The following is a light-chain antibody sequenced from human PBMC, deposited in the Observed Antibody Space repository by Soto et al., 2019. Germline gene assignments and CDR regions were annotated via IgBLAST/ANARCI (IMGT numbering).Light chain of an antibody. J-gene: IGLJ3*02. V-gene: IGLV2-11*01. Sequence: QSALTQPRSASGSPGQSVTISCTGTSSDVGGYNYVSWYQQHPDTAPKLLIYDVTKRPSGVPDRFSGSKSGNTASLTIAGGLADEDADDYCSWYEGPNNYVEFGGGTKLTVL. CDR1: SSDVGGYNY. CDR2: DVT. CDR3: SWYEGPNNYVE.